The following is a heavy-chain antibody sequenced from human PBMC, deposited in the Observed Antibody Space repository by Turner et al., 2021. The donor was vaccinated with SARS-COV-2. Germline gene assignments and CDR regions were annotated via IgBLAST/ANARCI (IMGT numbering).Heavy chain of an antibody. V-gene: IGHV1-18*01. J-gene: IGHJ4*02. D-gene: IGHD6-19*01. CDR1: GYAFTNYG. CDR2: ISSYNGNT. CDR3: ARDWAGGYYFDF. Sequence: QVQLVQSGAEVKKPGASVKVSCKASGYAFTNYGISWVRQATGQGLEWMGWISSYNGNTNYAQNLQGRVTLTTDTSTSTAYMEVRSLRSDDTAIYYCARDWAGGYYFDFWGQGTLVTVSS.